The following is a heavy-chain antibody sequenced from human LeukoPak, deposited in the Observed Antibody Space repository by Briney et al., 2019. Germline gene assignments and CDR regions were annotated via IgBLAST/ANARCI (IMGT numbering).Heavy chain of an antibody. J-gene: IGHJ4*02. CDR2: ISSSSSTI. CDR3: AIGSYDY. V-gene: IGHV3-48*01. Sequence: GGSLRLSCAAPGFTFSSNSMNWVGQPQGKGLEWVSYISSSSSTIYYADSVKGRFTISRDNAKNSLYLQMNSLRAEDTAVYYCAIGSYDYWGQGTLVTVSS. CDR1: GFTFSSNS. D-gene: IGHD1-26*01.